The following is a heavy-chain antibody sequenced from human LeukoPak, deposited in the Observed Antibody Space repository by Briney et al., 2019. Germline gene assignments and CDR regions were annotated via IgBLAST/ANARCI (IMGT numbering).Heavy chain of an antibody. Sequence: PSETLSLTCAVYGGSLSGYYWSWIRQPPGKGLEWIGEINHSGSTNYNPSLKSRVTISVDTSKNQFSLKLSSVTAADTAVYYCARAPGIAVAGAPNWFDPWGQGTLVTVSS. D-gene: IGHD6-19*01. J-gene: IGHJ5*02. V-gene: IGHV4-34*01. CDR2: INHSGST. CDR3: ARAPGIAVAGAPNWFDP. CDR1: GGSLSGYY.